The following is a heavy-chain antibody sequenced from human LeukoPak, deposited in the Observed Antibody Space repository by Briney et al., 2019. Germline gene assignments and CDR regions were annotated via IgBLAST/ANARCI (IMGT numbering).Heavy chain of an antibody. J-gene: IGHJ4*02. CDR2: INHSGST. CDR3: ARGGYDYGDYHYFDY. Sequence: PSETLSLTCAVYGGSFSTYYWSWIRQPPGKGLEWIGEINHSGSTNYNPSLKSRVTISVDTSKNQFSLQLSSVTAADTAVYYCARGGYDYGDYHYFDYWGQGTLVTVSS. V-gene: IGHV4-34*01. D-gene: IGHD4-17*01. CDR1: GGSFSTYY.